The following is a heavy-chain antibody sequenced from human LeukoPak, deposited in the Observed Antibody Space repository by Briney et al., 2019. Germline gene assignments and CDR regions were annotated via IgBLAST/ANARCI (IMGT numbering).Heavy chain of an antibody. CDR3: ARDQLYYFDSSGSSFDY. D-gene: IGHD3-22*01. CDR1: GGAFSSYA. J-gene: IGHJ4*02. Sequence: SVKVSCKASGGAFSSYAINWVRQVPGQALEWMGGIIPIVGVPNNAQKFHGRVTITADKSTSTAYMELSSLRSEDTAVNYCARDQLYYFDSSGSSFDYWGQGTLVTVSS. CDR2: IIPIVGVP. V-gene: IGHV1-69*10.